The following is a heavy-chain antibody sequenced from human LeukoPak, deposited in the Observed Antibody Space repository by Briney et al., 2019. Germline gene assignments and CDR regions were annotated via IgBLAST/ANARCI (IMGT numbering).Heavy chain of an antibody. CDR2: ISSSSTYT. D-gene: IGHD2-21*02. V-gene: IGHV3-11*05. CDR1: GFTFSDYY. Sequence: GGTLRLSCAASGFTFSDYYMSWIRQAPGKGLEWLSYISSSSTYTKYADSVKGRFTISRDNAKNSLYRQMNSLRAEDTAVYYCVRGEEIVVVTAIGYWGQGTLVTVSS. J-gene: IGHJ4*02. CDR3: VRGEEIVVVTAIGY.